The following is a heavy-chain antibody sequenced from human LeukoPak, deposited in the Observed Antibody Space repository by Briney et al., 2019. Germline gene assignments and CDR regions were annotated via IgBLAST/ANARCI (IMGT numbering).Heavy chain of an antibody. V-gene: IGHV5-51*01. CDR2: IYPGDSDI. D-gene: IGHD1-26*01. CDR3: ARSPGATIDAFDI. J-gene: IGHJ3*02. CDR1: GYILTTYW. Sequence: HGESLKISCKGSGYILTTYWIGWVRQMPGKGLEWMGIIYPGDSDIKYSPSFQGQVTISADKSISTAYLQWSRLKASDTAIYYCARSPGATIDAFDIWGQGTTVTVSS.